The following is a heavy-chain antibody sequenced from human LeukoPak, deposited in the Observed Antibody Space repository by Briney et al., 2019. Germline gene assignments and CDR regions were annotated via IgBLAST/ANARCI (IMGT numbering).Heavy chain of an antibody. CDR2: ISSSGSTI. J-gene: IGHJ6*03. CDR3: AQGSYYYYYMDV. CDR1: GFTFSSYE. Sequence: GGSLRLSCAASGFTFSSYEMNWVRQAPGKGLEWVSYISSSGSTIYYADSVKGRFTISRDNAKNSLYLQMNSLRAEDTAVYYCAQGSYYYYYMDVWGKGTTVTISS. V-gene: IGHV3-48*03.